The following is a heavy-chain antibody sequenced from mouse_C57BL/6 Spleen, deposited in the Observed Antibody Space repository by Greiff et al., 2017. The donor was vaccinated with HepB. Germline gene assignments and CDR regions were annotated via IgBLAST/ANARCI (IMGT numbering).Heavy chain of an antibody. CDR2: IYPGDGDT. D-gene: IGHD1-1*01. Sequence: VQLQQSGPELVKPGASVKISCKASGYAFSSSWMNWVKQRPGKGLEWIGRIYPGDGDTNYNGKFKGKATLTADKSSSTAYMQLSSLTSEDSAVYFCARDSGSSYYFDYWGQGTTLTVSS. CDR1: GYAFSSSW. CDR3: ARDSGSSYYFDY. V-gene: IGHV1-82*01. J-gene: IGHJ2*01.